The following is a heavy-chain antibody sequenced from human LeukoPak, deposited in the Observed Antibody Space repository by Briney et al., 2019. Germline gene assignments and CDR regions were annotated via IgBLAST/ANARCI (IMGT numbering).Heavy chain of an antibody. CDR1: GYSISSGYY. CDR2: IYHSGST. D-gene: IGHD3-22*01. Sequence: SETLSLTCAVSGYSISSGYYWGWIRQPPGKGLEWIGSIYHSGSTSYNPSLKSRVTISVDTSKNQFSLRLNSVTAADTAVYYCAIYDRSSYAFDIWGQGTMVTVSS. J-gene: IGHJ3*02. CDR3: AIYDRSSYAFDI. V-gene: IGHV4-38-2*01.